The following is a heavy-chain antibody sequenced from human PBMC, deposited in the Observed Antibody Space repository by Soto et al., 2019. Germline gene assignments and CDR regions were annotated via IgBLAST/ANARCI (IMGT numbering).Heavy chain of an antibody. CDR1: GGSISSYY. Sequence: QVQLQESGPGLVKPSETLSLTCTVSGGSISSYYWSWIRQPPGKGLEWIGYIYYSGSTNYNPSLKSXXPISVDTSKNQFSLRLSSVTAAATAVYYCASHVQWLVTFDYWGQGTLVTGSS. CDR2: IYYSGST. D-gene: IGHD6-19*01. CDR3: ASHVQWLVTFDY. J-gene: IGHJ4*02. V-gene: IGHV4-59*08.